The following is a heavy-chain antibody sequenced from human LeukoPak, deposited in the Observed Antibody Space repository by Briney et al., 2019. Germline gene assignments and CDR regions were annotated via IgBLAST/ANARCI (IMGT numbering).Heavy chain of an antibody. CDR2: IKEDGSDK. CDR3: ARDIGYHTFDY. V-gene: IGHV3-7*05. J-gene: IGHJ4*02. D-gene: IGHD5-12*01. Sequence: GGSLRLSCAAPGFTFSNFWMAWVRQAPGKGLEWVAHIKEDGSDKKYVDSVKGRFTISRDNPKNSLYLQMNSLRAEDTAVYYCARDIGYHTFDYWGQGGLVTVSS. CDR1: GFTFSNFW.